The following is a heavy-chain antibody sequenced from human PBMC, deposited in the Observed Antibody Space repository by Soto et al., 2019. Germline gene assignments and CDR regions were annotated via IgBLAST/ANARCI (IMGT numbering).Heavy chain of an antibody. D-gene: IGHD2-2*02. CDR3: ARRETWLYLMH. Sequence: QLQLQESGPGLVKPSETLSLTCIVSGGSIRSSSYYWDWIRQPPGKGLEWIGSVDYTGTTNYKWSLRSRVTISVDRSKNNFSLKVSSVTAADTAVYYCARRETWLYLMHWGQGVLVTVSS. J-gene: IGHJ4*02. CDR1: GGSIRSSSYY. V-gene: IGHV4-39*02. CDR2: VDYTGTT.